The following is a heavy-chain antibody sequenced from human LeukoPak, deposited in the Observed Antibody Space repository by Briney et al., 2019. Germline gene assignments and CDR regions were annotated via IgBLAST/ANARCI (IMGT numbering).Heavy chain of an antibody. CDR3: AIERLWSSGWDPYWYFDL. CDR2: IYTSGST. Sequence: PSETLSLTCTVSGGSISSYYWSWIRQPAGKGLEWIGRIYTSGSTNYNHSLKSRVTMSVDTSKNQFSLKLSSVTAADTAVYYCAIERLWSSGWDPYWYFDLWGRGTLVTVSS. J-gene: IGHJ2*01. CDR1: GGSISSYY. V-gene: IGHV4-4*07. D-gene: IGHD6-19*01.